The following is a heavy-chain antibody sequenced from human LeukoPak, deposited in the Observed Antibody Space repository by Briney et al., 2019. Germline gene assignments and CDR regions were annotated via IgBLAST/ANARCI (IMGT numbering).Heavy chain of an antibody. CDR3: AKGGGALYCSGGSCYADYYYMDV. D-gene: IGHD2-15*01. J-gene: IGHJ6*03. V-gene: IGHV3-9*01. CDR2: ISWNSGSI. Sequence: GRSLRLSCAASGFTFDDYAMHWVRQAPGKGLEWVSGISWNSGSIGYADSVKGRFTISRDNAKNSLYLQMNSLRAEDTALYYCAKGGGALYCSGGSCYADYYYMDVWGKGTTVTISS. CDR1: GFTFDDYA.